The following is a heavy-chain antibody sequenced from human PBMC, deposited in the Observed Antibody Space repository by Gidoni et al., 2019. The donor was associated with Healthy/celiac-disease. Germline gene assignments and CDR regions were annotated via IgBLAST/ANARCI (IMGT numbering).Heavy chain of an antibody. CDR1: GGSISSYY. CDR2: IYYSGST. D-gene: IGHD2-15*01. CDR3: AREAGAGIVSYYMDV. V-gene: IGHV4-59*01. J-gene: IGHJ6*03. Sequence: QVQLQESGPGLVKPSETLSLTCTVSGGSISSYYWSWIRQPPGKGLEWIGYIYYSGSTNYNPSLKSRVTISVDTSKNQFSLKLSSVTAADTAVYYCAREAGAGIVSYYMDVWGKGTTVTVSS.